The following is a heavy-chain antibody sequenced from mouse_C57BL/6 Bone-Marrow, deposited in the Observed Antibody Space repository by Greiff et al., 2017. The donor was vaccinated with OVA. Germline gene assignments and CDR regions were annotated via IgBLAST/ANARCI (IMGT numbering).Heavy chain of an antibody. CDR1: GFNIKDDY. CDR2: IDPENGDT. CDR3: ARDGNYDY. V-gene: IGHV14-4*01. J-gene: IGHJ2*01. D-gene: IGHD2-1*01. Sequence: VQLQQSGAELVRPGASVKLSCTASGFNIKDDYMHWVKQRPEQGLEWIGWIDPENGDTEYASKFQGKATITADTSSNTAYLQLSSLTSEDTAIYYCARDGNYDYWGQGTTLTVSS.